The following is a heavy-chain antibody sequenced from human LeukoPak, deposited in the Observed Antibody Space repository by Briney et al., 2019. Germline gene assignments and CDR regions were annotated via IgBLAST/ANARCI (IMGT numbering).Heavy chain of an antibody. Sequence: GGSLRLSCSASGFSFSDSWMSWVRHVPGKGLEWLADMNPDGSKIVYVDSVKGRFTISRNNAKNSLFLQMDSLRAEDTAVYFCARGPLNGALDIWGQGTLVTVSS. V-gene: IGHV3-7*01. CDR3: ARGPLNGALDI. CDR2: MNPDGSKI. J-gene: IGHJ3*02. CDR1: GFSFSDSW.